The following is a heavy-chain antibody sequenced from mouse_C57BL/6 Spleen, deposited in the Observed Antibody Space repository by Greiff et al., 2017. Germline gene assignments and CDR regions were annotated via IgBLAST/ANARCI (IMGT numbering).Heavy chain of an antibody. D-gene: IGHD3-2*02. CDR3: ASRTAQSSYFDY. V-gene: IGHV3-8*01. J-gene: IGHJ2*01. Sequence: VQLQQSGPGLAKPSQSLSLSCSVSGYSITSDYWNWIRKFPGNKLEYMGYISSSGSTYYYPSHKSRISITRDTSKHQYYLQLKTVTTEDTATYYCASRTAQSSYFDYWGQGTTLTVSS. CDR1: GYSITSDY. CDR2: ISSSGST.